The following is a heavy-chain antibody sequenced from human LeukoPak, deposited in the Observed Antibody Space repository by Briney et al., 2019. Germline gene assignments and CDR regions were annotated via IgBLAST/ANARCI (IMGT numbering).Heavy chain of an antibody. D-gene: IGHD3-10*01. Sequence: VASVKVSCKASGYTFTGYYMHWVRQAPGKGLEWMGGFDPEDGETIYAQKFQGRVTMTEDTSTDTAYMELSSLRSEDTAVYYCATDHYYGSGSYSYWGQGTLVTVSS. J-gene: IGHJ4*02. V-gene: IGHV1-24*01. CDR2: FDPEDGET. CDR1: GYTFTGYY. CDR3: ATDHYYGSGSYSY.